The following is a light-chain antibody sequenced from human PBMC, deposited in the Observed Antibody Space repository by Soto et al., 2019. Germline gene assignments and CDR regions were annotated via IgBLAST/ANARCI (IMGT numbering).Light chain of an antibody. CDR1: QSVLYSANNKNY. CDR3: QQYYSTRIP. J-gene: IGKJ5*01. CDR2: WAS. V-gene: IGKV4-1*01. Sequence: DIVTTSSPAQLEVSLGERATIKCKSSQSVLYSANNKNYLAWYTQKPGQPPKLLIPWASTRESGVPDRSSGSGSGTNFPLTISISQAEDVAVYYCQQYYSTRIPFGQGTRLEI.